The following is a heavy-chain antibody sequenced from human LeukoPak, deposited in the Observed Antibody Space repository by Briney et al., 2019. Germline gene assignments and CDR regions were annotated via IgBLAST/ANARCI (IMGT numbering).Heavy chain of an antibody. CDR3: ARALPGYSSGWPFDY. V-gene: IGHV4-34*01. Sequence: PSETLTLTCAVHGGSFSGYYWSWIRQPPGKGLEWIGEINHSGSTNYNPSLKSRVTISVDTSKNQFSLKLSSVTAADTAVYYCARALPGYSSGWPFDYWGQGTLVTVSS. D-gene: IGHD6-19*01. CDR2: INHSGST. J-gene: IGHJ4*02. CDR1: GGSFSGYY.